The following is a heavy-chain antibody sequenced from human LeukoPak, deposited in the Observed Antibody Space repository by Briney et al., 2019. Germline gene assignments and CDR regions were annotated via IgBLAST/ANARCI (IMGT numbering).Heavy chain of an antibody. CDR2: IVPIFGTA. V-gene: IGHV1-69*01. CDR3: AIPRDHYYDSRRLQKRGAFDV. CDR1: GGTFSSYA. J-gene: IGHJ3*01. Sequence: SVKVSCKASGGTFSSYAISWVRQAPGQGLEWMGGIVPIFGTANYAQRFQGRVTITADESTSTAYMEVSSLRSEDTAVYYCAIPRDHYYDSRRLQKRGAFDVWGQGTMVTVSS. D-gene: IGHD3-22*01.